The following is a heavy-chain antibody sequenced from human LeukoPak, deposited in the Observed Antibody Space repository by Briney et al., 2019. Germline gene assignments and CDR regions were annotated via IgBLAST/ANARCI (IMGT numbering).Heavy chain of an antibody. CDR1: GYTFTSYD. CDR3: ARGGSVSYYYDSSDYYWPFDY. Sequence: ASVKVSCKASGYTFTSYDINWVRQATGQGLEWMGWMNPNSGNTGYAQKFQGRVTMTRNTSISTAYMELSSLRSEDTAVYYCARGGSVSYYYDSSDYYWPFDYWGQGTLVTVSS. CDR2: MNPNSGNT. D-gene: IGHD3-22*01. J-gene: IGHJ4*02. V-gene: IGHV1-8*01.